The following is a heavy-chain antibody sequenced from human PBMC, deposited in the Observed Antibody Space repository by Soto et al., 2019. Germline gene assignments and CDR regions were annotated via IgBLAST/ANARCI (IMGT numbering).Heavy chain of an antibody. CDR2: IYHSGST. CDR3: AGYNWNYYFDP. CDR1: GASFRDGSYY. J-gene: IGHJ5*02. V-gene: IGHV4-61*01. D-gene: IGHD1-7*01. Sequence: PXATLSLICTVSGASFRDGSYYWAWLRQPPGKGLEWIGHIYHSGSTIYNPSLKSRVTISIDTSKSQFSLNLNSMTAADTAVYYCAGYNWNYYFDPWGQGTLVTVSS.